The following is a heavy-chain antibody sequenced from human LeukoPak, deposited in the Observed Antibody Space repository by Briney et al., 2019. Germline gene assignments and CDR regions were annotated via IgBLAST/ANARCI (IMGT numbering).Heavy chain of an antibody. CDR3: AREVAAARFDY. Sequence: ASVKVSCKASGGTFSSNAISWLRQAPGQGLEWMGRIIPIFGTANYAQKFQGRVTITTDESTSTAYMELSSLRSEDTAVYYCAREVAAARFDYWGQGTLVTVSS. J-gene: IGHJ4*02. V-gene: IGHV1-69*05. CDR1: GGTFSSNA. D-gene: IGHD6-13*01. CDR2: IIPIFGTA.